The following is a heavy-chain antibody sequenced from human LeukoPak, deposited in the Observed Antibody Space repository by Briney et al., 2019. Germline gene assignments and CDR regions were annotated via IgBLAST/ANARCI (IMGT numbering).Heavy chain of an antibody. J-gene: IGHJ4*02. CDR1: GGTFSSYA. CDR2: IIPIFGTA. D-gene: IGHD1-26*01. V-gene: IGHV1-69*05. Sequence: SGKVSCKDSGGTFSSYAISWVRQAPGQGLEWMGRIIPIFGTANYAQKFQGRVTITTDESTSTAYMELSSLRSEDTAVYYCASSSGSYGGGYYFDYWGQGTLVTVSS. CDR3: ASSSGSYGGGYYFDY.